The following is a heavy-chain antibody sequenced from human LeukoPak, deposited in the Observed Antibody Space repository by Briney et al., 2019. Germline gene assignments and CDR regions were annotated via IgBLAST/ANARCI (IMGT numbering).Heavy chain of an antibody. CDR3: ARALDFWSGYPTPFDY. CDR1: GYTFTSYG. Sequence: ASVTVSCKASGYTFTSYGISWVRQAPGQGLEWMGWISAYNGNTNYAQKLQGRVTMTTDTSTSTAYMELRSLRSDDTAVYYCARALDFWSGYPTPFDYWGQGTLVTVSS. CDR2: ISAYNGNT. V-gene: IGHV1-18*01. J-gene: IGHJ4*02. D-gene: IGHD3-3*01.